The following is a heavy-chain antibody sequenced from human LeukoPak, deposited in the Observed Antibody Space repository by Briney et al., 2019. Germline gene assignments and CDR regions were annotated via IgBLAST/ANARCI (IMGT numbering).Heavy chain of an antibody. Sequence: GGSLRLSCAASGFTFSSFQMTWVRQAPGKGLEWVSYISSSGSTIYYADSVKGRFTISRDNAKNSLYLQMNSLRAEDTAVYYCARGERYCSSTSCYSLDYWGQGTLVTVSS. V-gene: IGHV3-48*03. J-gene: IGHJ4*02. D-gene: IGHD2-2*02. CDR3: ARGERYCSSTSCYSLDY. CDR1: GFTFSSFQ. CDR2: ISSSGSTI.